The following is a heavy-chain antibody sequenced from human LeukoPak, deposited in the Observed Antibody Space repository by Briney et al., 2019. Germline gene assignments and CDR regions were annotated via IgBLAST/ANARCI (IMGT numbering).Heavy chain of an antibody. CDR2: MNPNSGNT. J-gene: IGHJ5*02. CDR3: AVGRGIYCGGDCYGFDP. CDR1: GYTFTSYD. Sequence: ASVKVSCKASGYTFTSYDINWVRQATGQGLEWMGWMNPNSGNTGYAQKFQGRVTMTRNTSISTAYMELSSLRPEDTAVYYCAVGRGIYCGGDCYGFDPWGQGTLVTVSS. V-gene: IGHV1-8*01. D-gene: IGHD2-21*02.